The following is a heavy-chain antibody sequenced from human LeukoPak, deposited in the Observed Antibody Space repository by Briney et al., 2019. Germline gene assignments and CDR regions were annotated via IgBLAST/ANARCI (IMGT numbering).Heavy chain of an antibody. Sequence: PGGSLRLSCAASEFTFSSYWMNWVRQAPGKGLEWVANIKQDGGQIYYLESVKGRFTVSRDNAKNSLYLQMNSLRAEDTAVYYCARLGARQMLEYWGQGTLVTVSS. CDR1: EFTFSSYW. D-gene: IGHD4-17*01. V-gene: IGHV3-7*01. CDR2: IKQDGGQI. J-gene: IGHJ4*02. CDR3: ARLGARQMLEY.